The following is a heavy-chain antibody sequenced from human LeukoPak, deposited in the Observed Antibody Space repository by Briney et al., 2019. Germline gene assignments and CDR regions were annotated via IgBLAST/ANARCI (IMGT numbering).Heavy chain of an antibody. V-gene: IGHV3-7*04. J-gene: IGHJ4*02. CDR3: ARPRQDY. Sequence: GGSLRLSCAASGFPFSNYWMFWVHQAPGKGLEWVANIRQDGNEKYYVDSVKGRFTISRDNAKNSLFLQMNSLRAEDTAVYYCARPRQDYWGQGTLVTVSS. CDR2: IRQDGNEK. CDR1: GFPFSNYW.